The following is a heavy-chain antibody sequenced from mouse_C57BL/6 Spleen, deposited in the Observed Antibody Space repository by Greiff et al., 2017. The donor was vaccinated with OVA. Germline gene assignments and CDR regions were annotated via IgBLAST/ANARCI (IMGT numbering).Heavy chain of an antibody. Sequence: EVQGVESGPGMVKPSQSLSLTCTVTGYSITSGYDWHWIRHFPGNKLEWMGYISYSGSTNYNPSLKSRISITHDTSKNHFFLKLNSVTTEDTATYYCARASDGYYEDYAMDYWGQGTSVTVSS. D-gene: IGHD2-3*01. CDR2: ISYSGST. CDR3: ARASDGYYEDYAMDY. V-gene: IGHV3-1*01. CDR1: GYSITSGYD. J-gene: IGHJ4*01.